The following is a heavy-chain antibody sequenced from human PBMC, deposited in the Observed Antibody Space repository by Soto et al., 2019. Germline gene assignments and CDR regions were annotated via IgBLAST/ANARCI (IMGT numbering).Heavy chain of an antibody. CDR2: ISGSGGST. J-gene: IGHJ4*02. D-gene: IGHD6-19*01. V-gene: IGHV3-23*01. CDR1: GFTFSSYA. Sequence: GGSLRLSCAVSGFTFSSYAMSWVRQAPGKGLEWVSAISGSGGSTYYADPVKGRFTISRDNSKNTLYLQMNSLRAEDTAVYYCAKEGEHSSGWANLDYWGQGTLVTVSS. CDR3: AKEGEHSSGWANLDY.